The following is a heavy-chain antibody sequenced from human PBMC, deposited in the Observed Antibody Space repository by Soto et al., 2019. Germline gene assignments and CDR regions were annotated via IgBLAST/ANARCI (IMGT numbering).Heavy chain of an antibody. Sequence: SETLSLTSTVSGDSITTGDYCWSWIRQNPGKGLEWIGYIYYSGSTYYNPSLKSRVTISVDTSKNQFSLKLSSVTAADTAVYYCARRGVRTTLDPFDYWGQGPLVTVSS. CDR3: ARRGVRTTLDPFDY. CDR2: IYYSGST. J-gene: IGHJ4*02. V-gene: IGHV4-30-4*08. CDR1: GDSITTGDYC. D-gene: IGHD3-10*01.